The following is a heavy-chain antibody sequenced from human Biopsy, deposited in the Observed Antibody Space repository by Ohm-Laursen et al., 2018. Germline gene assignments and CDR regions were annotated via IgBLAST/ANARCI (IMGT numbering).Heavy chain of an antibody. CDR1: GFSVSSYD. Sequence: SLRLSCAASGFSVSSYDMNWVRQAPGKGLEWISYISETSSHIYDADSVRGRFTVARDIAKNSLYLQLNSLRVEDTAVYYCARGSPRRVSIFEASIYWFDTWGQGTLVTVSS. CDR3: ARGSPRRVSIFEASIYWFDT. CDR2: ISETSSHI. V-gene: IGHV3-21*04. J-gene: IGHJ5*02. D-gene: IGHD6-6*01.